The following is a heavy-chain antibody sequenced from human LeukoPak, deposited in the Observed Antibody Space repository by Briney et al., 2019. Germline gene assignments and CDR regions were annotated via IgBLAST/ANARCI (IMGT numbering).Heavy chain of an antibody. CDR1: GFTFSSYG. D-gene: IGHD6-6*01. V-gene: IGHV3-33*01. J-gene: IGHJ4*02. CDR2: IWYDGSNK. Sequence: GRSLRLSCAASGFTFSSYGMHWVRQAPGKGLEWVAVIWYDGSNKYNADCVEGRFTISRDNSKKMLYLQMNSLRAEDTAVYYCARDSDSSSVIEYWGQGMLVTVSS. CDR3: ARDSDSSSVIEY.